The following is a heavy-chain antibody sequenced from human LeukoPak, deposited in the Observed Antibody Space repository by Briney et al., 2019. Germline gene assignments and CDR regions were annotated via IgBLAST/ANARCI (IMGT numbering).Heavy chain of an antibody. V-gene: IGHV1-2*02. J-gene: IGHJ4*02. D-gene: IGHD3-10*01. CDR1: EYTFTGYY. CDR2: INPNSGGT. CDR3: ARTLLGSGK. Sequence: ASVKVSCKASEYTFTGYYMHWVRQAPGQGLEWMGWINPNSGGTNYAQKFQGRVTMTRNTSISTAYMELSSLRSEDTAVYYCARTLLGSGKWGQGTLVTVSS.